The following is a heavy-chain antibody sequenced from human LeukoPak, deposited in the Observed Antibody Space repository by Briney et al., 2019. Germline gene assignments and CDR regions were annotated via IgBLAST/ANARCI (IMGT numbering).Heavy chain of an antibody. J-gene: IGHJ5*02. CDR1: GGSFSGYY. Sequence: SETLSLTCAVYGGSFSGYYWSWIRQPPGKGLEWIGEINHSGSTNYNPSLKSRVTISVDTSKNQFSLRLSSVTAADTAVYYCARGLAISWGQGTLVTASS. CDR2: INHSGST. CDR3: ARGLAIS. D-gene: IGHD3-9*01. V-gene: IGHV4-34*01.